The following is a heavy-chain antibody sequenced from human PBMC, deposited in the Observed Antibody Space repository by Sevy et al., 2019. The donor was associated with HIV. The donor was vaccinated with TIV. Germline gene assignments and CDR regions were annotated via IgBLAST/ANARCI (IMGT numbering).Heavy chain of an antibody. Sequence: ASVKVSCKACGGTFSDFGFHWVRQAPGQGLEWMGGIIPIFGTPNYAQQFLGRVTIIADESTSTVYMELNRLTSDYTAVYYCATSGTTGTTSHFGYWGQGTLVTVSS. CDR2: IIPIFGTP. V-gene: IGHV1-69*13. D-gene: IGHD1-1*01. CDR3: ATSGTTGTTSHFGY. CDR1: GGTFSDFG. J-gene: IGHJ4*02.